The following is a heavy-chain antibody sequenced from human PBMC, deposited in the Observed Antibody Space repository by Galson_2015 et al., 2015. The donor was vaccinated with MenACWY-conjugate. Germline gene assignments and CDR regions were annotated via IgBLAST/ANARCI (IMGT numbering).Heavy chain of an antibody. CDR3: ARFVDSNGYYQYYFDY. CDR1: GFTFSDYY. J-gene: IGHJ4*02. D-gene: IGHD3-22*01. Sequence: SLRLSCAASGFTFSDYYMSWIRQAPGKGLEWVSYISSSSTYTNYADSVKGRFTISRDNAKNSLSLQMNSLRAEDTAVYYCARFVDSNGYYQYYFDYWGQGTLVTVSS. V-gene: IGHV3-11*06. CDR2: ISSSSTYT.